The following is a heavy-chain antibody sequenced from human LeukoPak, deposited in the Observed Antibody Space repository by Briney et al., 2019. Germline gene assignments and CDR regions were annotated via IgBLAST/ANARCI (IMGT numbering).Heavy chain of an antibody. CDR1: GYTFTGYY. V-gene: IGHV1-2*02. CDR3: ARYGARYYGSEIDY. D-gene: IGHD3-10*01. CDR2: INPNSGGT. J-gene: IGHJ4*02. Sequence: ASVKVSCKASGYTFTGYYMHWVRQAPGQGLEWMGWINPNSGGTNYAQKFQGRVTMTRDTSISTAYMELSRLRSDDTAVYYCARYGARYYGSEIDYWGQGTLVTVSS.